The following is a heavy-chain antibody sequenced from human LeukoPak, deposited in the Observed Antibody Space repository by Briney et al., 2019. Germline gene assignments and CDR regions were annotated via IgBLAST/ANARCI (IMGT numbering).Heavy chain of an antibody. V-gene: IGHV3-66*01. CDR3: ARDPPAVSINTYA. CDR1: RFTVGNNY. J-gene: IGHJ4*02. CDR2: IFSHGET. D-gene: IGHD2-8*01. Sequence: GGSLRLSCAASRFTVGNNYMNWLRQAAGKGLDWVSLIFSHGETSYADSVKGIFTLSRDNSKNTLYLQMNGLRVEDTAVYYCARDPPAVSINTYAWGQGTLVTVSS.